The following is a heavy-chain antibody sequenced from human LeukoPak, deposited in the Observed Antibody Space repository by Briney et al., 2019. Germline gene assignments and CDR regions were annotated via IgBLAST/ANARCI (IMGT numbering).Heavy chain of an antibody. Sequence: SETLSHTCTVSGGSISSYYWSWIRQPPGKGLEWIGYIYYSGSTNYNPSLKSRVTISVDTSKNQFSLKLSSVTAADTAVYYCARGLWFGELSGWFDPWGQGTLVTVSS. CDR2: IYYSGST. V-gene: IGHV4-59*01. J-gene: IGHJ5*02. CDR3: ARGLWFGELSGWFDP. D-gene: IGHD3-10*01. CDR1: GGSISSYY.